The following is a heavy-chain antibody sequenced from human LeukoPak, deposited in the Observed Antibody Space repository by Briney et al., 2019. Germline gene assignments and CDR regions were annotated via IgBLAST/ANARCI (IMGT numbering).Heavy chain of an antibody. J-gene: IGHJ5*01. CDR1: GYTFTSYG. Sequence: ASVKVSCKASGYTFTSYGISWVRQAPGQGLEWMGWISAYNGNTNYAQKLQGRVTITTDTSTSTAYMELRSLRSDDTAVYYCARDSGRPITAGGFGESRELGFDSWGQGTLVTVSS. CDR3: ARDSGRPITAGGFGESRELGFDS. V-gene: IGHV1-18*01. D-gene: IGHD3-10*01. CDR2: ISAYNGNT.